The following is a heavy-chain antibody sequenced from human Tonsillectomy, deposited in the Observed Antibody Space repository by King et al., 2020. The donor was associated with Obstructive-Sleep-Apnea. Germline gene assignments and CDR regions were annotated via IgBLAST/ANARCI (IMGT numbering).Heavy chain of an antibody. CDR2: IVALHAKT. V-gene: IGHV1-58*02. CDR3: AAAVARPSNFDY. J-gene: IGHJ4*02. D-gene: IGHD2-15*01. Sequence: QLVQSGPELKKPGTSVKVSCKASGFTFTISAMNLVRQARGQRLEWRVVIVALHAKTNYAKKFQARVTITRDKSTSTAYMELSSLRSEDTAVYYCAAAVARPSNFDYWGQGTLVTVSS. CDR1: GFTFTISA.